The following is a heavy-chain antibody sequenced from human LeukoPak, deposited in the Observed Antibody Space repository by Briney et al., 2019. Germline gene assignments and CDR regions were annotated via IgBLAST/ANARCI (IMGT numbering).Heavy chain of an antibody. CDR1: GFTFSSYA. D-gene: IGHD1-26*01. V-gene: IGHV3-30-3*01. CDR2: ISYDGTNK. J-gene: IGHJ4*02. CDR3: ARDPRGSPYYFDY. Sequence: SLRLSCAASGFTFSSYAIHWVRQAPGKGLEWVAVISYDGTNKNYADSVKGRFTISRDNSKNTVYLQMNSLRVEDAAVYYCARDPRGSPYYFDYWGQGTLVTVSS.